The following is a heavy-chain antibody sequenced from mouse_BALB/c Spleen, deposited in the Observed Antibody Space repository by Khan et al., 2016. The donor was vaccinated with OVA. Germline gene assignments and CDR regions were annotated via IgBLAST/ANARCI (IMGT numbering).Heavy chain of an antibody. V-gene: IGHV1S81*02. D-gene: IGHD2-2*01. Sequence: QVQLQQPGAELVKTGASVKLSCKASGYTFSSYYLYWVKQRPGQGLEWIGEINPNNGGSNFHEKFKNRATLTVDTSSYTAYMPLSSLPSEDSAVYDCTRSGYGSFAFWGQGTLVTVSA. CDR1: GYTFSSYY. CDR3: TRSGYGSFAF. CDR2: INPNNGGS. J-gene: IGHJ3*01.